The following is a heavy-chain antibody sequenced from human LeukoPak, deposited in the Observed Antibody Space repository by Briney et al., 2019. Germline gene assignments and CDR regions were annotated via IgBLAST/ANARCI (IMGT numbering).Heavy chain of an antibody. CDR2: IRSKANNYAT. CDR1: GFTFSGST. V-gene: IGHV3-73*01. CDR3: AYRYCSGGSCWLDLYFQH. Sequence: GGSLRLSCAASGFTFSGSTIHWVRQASGKGLEWVGHIRSKANNYATAYAASVKGRFTISRDDSKNTAYLQMNSLKTEDTAVYYCAYRYCSGGSCWLDLYFQHWGQGTLVTVSS. D-gene: IGHD2-15*01. J-gene: IGHJ1*01.